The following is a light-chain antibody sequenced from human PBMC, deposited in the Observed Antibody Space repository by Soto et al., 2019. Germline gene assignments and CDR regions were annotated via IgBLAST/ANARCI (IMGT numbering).Light chain of an antibody. CDR1: TSNIGSNT. V-gene: IGLV1-44*01. Sequence: QSVLIQPPSASGTAGQRVTISWSGSTSNIGSNTVNWYQQLAGTAPKTLIYSNNQRPSGVPDRFSGSSSGTSGSLAISGLLSEAEADYSCAARDDSRNRYVFGTGSKVTVL. CDR2: SNN. CDR3: AARDDSRNRYV. J-gene: IGLJ1*01.